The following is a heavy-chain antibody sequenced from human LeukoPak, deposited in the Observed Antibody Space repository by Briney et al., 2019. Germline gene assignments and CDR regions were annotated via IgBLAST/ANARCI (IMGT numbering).Heavy chain of an antibody. V-gene: IGHV4-61*01. J-gene: IGHJ2*01. CDR1: GGSVSSGSYY. D-gene: IGHD3-3*01. CDR3: ARGGVVRDWYFDL. Sequence: PSETLSLTCTVSGGSVSSGSYYWSWIRQPPGKGLEWIGYIYYSGSTNYNPSLKSRVTISVDTSKNQFSLKLSSVTAADTAVYYCARGGVVRDWYFDLWGRGTLVTVSS. CDR2: IYYSGST.